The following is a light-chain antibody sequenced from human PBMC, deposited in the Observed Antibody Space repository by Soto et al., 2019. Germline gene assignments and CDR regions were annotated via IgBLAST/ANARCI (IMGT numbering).Light chain of an antibody. CDR3: SSYTSSSTRV. CDR2: DIR. V-gene: IGLV2-14*03. Sequence: QSVLTQPASASGSPGQSITISCTGTSSDVGGYKYVSWYQQHPGKAPKLMIYDIRNRPSGVSNRFSGSKSGNTASLTISGLQAEDEADYYCSSYTSSSTRVFGTGTKVTVL. J-gene: IGLJ1*01. CDR1: SSDVGGYKY.